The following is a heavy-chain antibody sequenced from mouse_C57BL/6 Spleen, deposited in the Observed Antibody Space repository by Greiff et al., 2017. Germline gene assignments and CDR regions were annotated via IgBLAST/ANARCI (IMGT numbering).Heavy chain of an antibody. CDR2: FYPGSGSI. J-gene: IGHJ1*03. CDR1: GYTFTEYT. CDR3: ARHAQEGYYYGSSYSWYFDV. V-gene: IGHV1-62-2*01. Sequence: QVQLQQSGAELVKPGASVKLSCKASGYTFTEYTIHWVKQRSGQGLEWIGWFYPGSGSIKYNEKFKDKATLTADKSSSTVYMELSRLTSEDSAVYFCARHAQEGYYYGSSYSWYFDVWGTGTTVTVSS. D-gene: IGHD1-1*01.